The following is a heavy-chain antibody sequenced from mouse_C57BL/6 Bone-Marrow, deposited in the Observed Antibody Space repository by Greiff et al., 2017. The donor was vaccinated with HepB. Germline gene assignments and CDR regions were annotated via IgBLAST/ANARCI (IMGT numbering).Heavy chain of an antibody. CDR2: IWSGGST. V-gene: IGHV2-2*01. J-gene: IGHJ3*01. D-gene: IGHD2-4*01. CDR1: GFSLTSYG. Sequence: VMLVESGPGLVQPSQSLSITCTVSGFSLTSYGVHWVRQSPGKGLEWLGVIWSGGSTDYNAAFISRLSISKDNSKSQVFFKMNSLQADDTAIYYCAWDYDWFAYWGQGTLVTVSA. CDR3: AWDYDWFAY.